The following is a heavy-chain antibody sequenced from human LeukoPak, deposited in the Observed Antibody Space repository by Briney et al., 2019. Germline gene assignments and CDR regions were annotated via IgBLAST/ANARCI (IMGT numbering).Heavy chain of an antibody. Sequence: QPGGSLRLSCAASGFTFSRYWIHWVRQAPGKGLVWVSRINNDGSDTIYADSVKGRFAMSRDNAKNTVFLQMSDLRAEDTAVYYCARGGFSHAFDVWGQGTTVTVSS. CDR2: INNDGSDT. V-gene: IGHV3-74*01. J-gene: IGHJ3*01. CDR3: ARGGFSHAFDV. D-gene: IGHD2/OR15-2a*01. CDR1: GFTFSRYW.